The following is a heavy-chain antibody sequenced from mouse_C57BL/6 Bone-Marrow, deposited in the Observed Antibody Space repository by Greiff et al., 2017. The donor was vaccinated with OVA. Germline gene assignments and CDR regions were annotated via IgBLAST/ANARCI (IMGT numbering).Heavy chain of an antibody. CDR1: GYTFTSYG. CDR3: ARPAGYGFAY. J-gene: IGHJ3*01. Sequence: VKLMESGAELARPGASVKLSCKASGYTFTSYGISWVKQRTGQGLEWIGEIYPRSGNTYYNEKFKGKATLTADKSSSTAYMELRSLTSEDSAVYFCARPAGYGFAYWGQGTLVTVSA. V-gene: IGHV1-81*01. CDR2: IYPRSGNT. D-gene: IGHD1-2*01.